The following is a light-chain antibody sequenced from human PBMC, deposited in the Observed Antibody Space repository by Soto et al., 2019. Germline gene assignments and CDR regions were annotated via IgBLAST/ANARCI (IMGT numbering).Light chain of an antibody. Sequence: QSALTQPPSTSGSPGQSVAISCTGTSSDVGGYNDVSWYQQHPGKAPKLRIYEVTKRPSGVPDRFSGSKSGNTASLTVSGLQADDEADYYCSSKAGSNNLGVVFGGGTKLTVL. CDR2: EVT. CDR1: SSDVGGYND. CDR3: SSKAGSNNLGVV. J-gene: IGLJ2*01. V-gene: IGLV2-8*01.